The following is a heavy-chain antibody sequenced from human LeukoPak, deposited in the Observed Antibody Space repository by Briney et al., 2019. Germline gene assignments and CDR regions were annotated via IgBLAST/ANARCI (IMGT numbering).Heavy chain of an antibody. D-gene: IGHD3-22*01. Sequence: GGSLRLSCAASGFTFSNAWMSWVRQAPGKGLEWVGRIKSKTDGGTTDYDAPGKGRFTISRDESKNTLYLQMNSLKTEDTAVYYCTTDQYYYDSSGYYSFIDYWGQGTLVTVSS. V-gene: IGHV3-15*01. CDR2: IKSKTDGGTT. J-gene: IGHJ4*02. CDR1: GFTFSNAW. CDR3: TTDQYYYDSSGYYSFIDY.